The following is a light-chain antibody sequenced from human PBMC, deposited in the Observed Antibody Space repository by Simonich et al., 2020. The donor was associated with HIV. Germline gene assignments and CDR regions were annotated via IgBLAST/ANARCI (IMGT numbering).Light chain of an antibody. CDR2: ESS. CDR3: QQYNSYPYI. J-gene: IGKJ2*01. CDR1: QSISPW. V-gene: IGKV1-5*03. Sequence: DIQMTQSPSTLSALVGDRITITCRASQSISPWLAWYQQKPGKAPKLLIYESSSLESGVPARFSGSGSVTLFTLTISSLQPDDFATYYCQQYNSYPYIFGQGTKLEIK.